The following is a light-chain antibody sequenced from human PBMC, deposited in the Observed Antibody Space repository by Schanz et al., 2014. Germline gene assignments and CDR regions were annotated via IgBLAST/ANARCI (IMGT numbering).Light chain of an antibody. CDR1: SSDVGGYDY. Sequence: QSALTQPASVSGSPGQSITISCTGTSSDVGGYDYVSWYQQHPGKAPKLMIYDVSNRPLGVSNRFSGSKSGNTASLTISGLQAEDEADYYCCLYTPMSVIFGGGTKLTVL. CDR3: CLYTPMSVI. CDR2: DVS. V-gene: IGLV2-14*03. J-gene: IGLJ2*01.